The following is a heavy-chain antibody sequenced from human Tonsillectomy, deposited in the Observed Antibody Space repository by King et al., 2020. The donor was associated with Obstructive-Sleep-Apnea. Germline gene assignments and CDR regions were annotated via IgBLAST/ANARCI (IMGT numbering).Heavy chain of an antibody. CDR2: IYTTGST. Sequence: VQLQESGPGLVKPSETLSLTCTVSGGSMSSFYWSWIRQPAGRGLEWIGRIYTTGSTNYNPSLKSRVTMSIDTSKNQFSLMLKYVTAADTAVYYCARLGIQLWFPDYWGQGTLVTVSS. CDR1: GGSMSSFY. CDR3: ARLGIQLWFPDY. D-gene: IGHD5-18*01. V-gene: IGHV4-4*07. J-gene: IGHJ4*02.